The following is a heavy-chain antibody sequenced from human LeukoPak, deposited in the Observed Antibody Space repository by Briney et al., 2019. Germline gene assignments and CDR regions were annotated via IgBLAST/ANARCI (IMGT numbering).Heavy chain of an antibody. J-gene: IGHJ4*02. CDR1: GFTFSEHH. CDR3: ARSPRGTSPFDY. Sequence: GGSLRLSCGASGFTFSEHHMDWVRQAPGKGLEWVARIRNKANRYTTEYAASVKGRFTISRDDSKNSLFLPMNGLKTEDTAVYYCARSPRGTSPFDYWGQGTLVTVSS. D-gene: IGHD1-7*01. V-gene: IGHV3-72*01. CDR2: IRNKANRYTT.